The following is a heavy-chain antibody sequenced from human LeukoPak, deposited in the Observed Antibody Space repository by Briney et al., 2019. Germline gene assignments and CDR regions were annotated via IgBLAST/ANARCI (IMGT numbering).Heavy chain of an antibody. CDR2: MSSAGQSV. J-gene: IGHJ6*04. V-gene: IGHV3-11*04. D-gene: IGHD3-3*01. CDR1: GFTFSDYY. CDR3: ARDYFCGSDV. Sequence: GGSLRLSCAASGFTFSDYYMTWIRQAPGKGLEWISYMSSAGQSVHYADSVKGRFTISRDNANNSLYLQMDSLRVEDTAVYYCARDYFCGSDVWGKGTTVIVSA.